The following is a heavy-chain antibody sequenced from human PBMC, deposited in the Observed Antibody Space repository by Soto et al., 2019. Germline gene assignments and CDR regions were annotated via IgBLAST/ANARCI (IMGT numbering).Heavy chain of an antibody. CDR1: GGSISSGGYY. Sequence: QVQLQESGPGLVKPSQTLSLTCTVSGGSISSGGYYWSWIRQHPGKGLEWIGYIYYSGSTYYNPSRQGRVTMSVDTPKNPSALKLSSVTAADTAVYYGASSSTSLGMDVWGQGTTVTVSS. D-gene: IGHD2-2*01. CDR2: IYYSGST. V-gene: IGHV4-31*03. J-gene: IGHJ6*02. CDR3: ASSSTSLGMDV.